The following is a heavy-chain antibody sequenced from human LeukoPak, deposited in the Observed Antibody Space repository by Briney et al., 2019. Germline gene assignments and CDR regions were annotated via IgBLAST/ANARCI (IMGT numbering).Heavy chain of an antibody. CDR2: MNPNSGNT. CDR1: GYTFTSYD. J-gene: IGHJ4*02. Sequence: ASVKVPCKASGYTFTSYDINWVRQATGQGLEWTGWMNPNSGNTGYAQKFQGRVTMTRNTSISTAYMELSSLRSEDTAVYYCARAASYSSSGKTRKNYYFDYWGQGTLVTVSS. D-gene: IGHD6-13*01. V-gene: IGHV1-8*01. CDR3: ARAASYSSSGKTRKNYYFDY.